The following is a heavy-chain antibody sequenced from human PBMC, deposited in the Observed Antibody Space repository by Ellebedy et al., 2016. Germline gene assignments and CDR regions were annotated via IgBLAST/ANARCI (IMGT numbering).Heavy chain of an antibody. CDR3: VKGGGAYKIDYFDS. Sequence: GGSLRLSCAASGFTVSNNYMSWVRQAPGKGLEWVSGISWNSGTRTYADSVKGRFTISRDNAKKSQYLQMNSLRLEDTALYYCVKGGGAYKIDYFDSWGQGILVTVSS. D-gene: IGHD5-18*01. CDR2: ISWNSGTR. V-gene: IGHV3-9*01. J-gene: IGHJ4*02. CDR1: GFTVSNNY.